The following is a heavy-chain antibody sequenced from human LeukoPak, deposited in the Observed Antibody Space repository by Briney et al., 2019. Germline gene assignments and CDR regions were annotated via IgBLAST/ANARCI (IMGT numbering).Heavy chain of an antibody. CDR2: IYTSGST. Sequence: PSETLSLTCTVSGGSISSSSYYWGCPRQPPGKGLEWIARIYTSGSTNNNPSLKTRATMSVDTSTNQFSLKLGYVTAAYTAVYYCAREPGRGAAGTWYFDLWGHGTLVTVSS. CDR1: GGSISSSSYY. D-gene: IGHD6-13*01. CDR3: AREPGRGAAGTWYFDL. J-gene: IGHJ2*01. V-gene: IGHV4-39*07.